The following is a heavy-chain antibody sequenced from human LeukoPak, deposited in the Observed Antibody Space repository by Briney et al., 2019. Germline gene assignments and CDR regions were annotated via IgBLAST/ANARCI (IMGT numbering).Heavy chain of an antibody. CDR1: GFTFSNYD. CDR2: ISSNGGNT. J-gene: IGHJ4*02. D-gene: IGHD2-21*02. V-gene: IGHV3-64D*09. Sequence: PGGSLRLSCSASGFTFSNYDMYWVRQAPGKGLEYVSAISSNGGNTYYADSVKGRFTISRDNSENTLYLQMSSLGTEDTAIYYCVKAITVSANFDCWGQGTLVTVSS. CDR3: VKAITVSANFDC.